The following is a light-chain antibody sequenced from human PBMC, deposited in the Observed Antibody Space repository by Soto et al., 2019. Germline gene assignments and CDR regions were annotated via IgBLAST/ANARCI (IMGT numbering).Light chain of an antibody. J-gene: IGKJ5*01. V-gene: IGKV3-11*01. Sequence: EIVMTQSPATLSESPVERATLSCGASQSVSSYLAWYQQKPGQAPRLLIYDASNRATGIPARFSGSGSGTDFTLTISSLEPEDFAVYYCQQRSNWPPFGQGTRLEI. CDR1: QSVSSY. CDR3: QQRSNWPP. CDR2: DAS.